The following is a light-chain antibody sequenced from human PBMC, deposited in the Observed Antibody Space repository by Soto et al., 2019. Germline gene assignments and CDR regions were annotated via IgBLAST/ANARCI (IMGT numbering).Light chain of an antibody. Sequence: DIQMTQSPSSLSASVGDRVTITCRASQNISNYLNWYQQKPGKAPNLLIYAVSSLRSGVPSRFSGSGSGTDFTLTISSLQPEDFATYYCQQSYSTARTFGQGTKLEIK. CDR1: QNISNY. CDR3: QQSYSTART. V-gene: IGKV1-39*01. CDR2: AVS. J-gene: IGKJ2*01.